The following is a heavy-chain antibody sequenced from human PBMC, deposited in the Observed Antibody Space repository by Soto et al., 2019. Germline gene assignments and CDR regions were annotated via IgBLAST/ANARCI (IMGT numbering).Heavy chain of an antibody. J-gene: IGHJ4*02. Sequence: GESLKISCAASGFTFSSYAMSWVRQAPGKGLEWVSAISGSGGSTYYADSVKGRFTISRDNSKNTLYLQMNSLRAEDTAVYYCTSSETDIVATVFDYWGQGTLVTVSS. D-gene: IGHD5-12*01. CDR1: GFTFSSYA. CDR2: ISGSGGST. V-gene: IGHV3-23*01. CDR3: TSSETDIVATVFDY.